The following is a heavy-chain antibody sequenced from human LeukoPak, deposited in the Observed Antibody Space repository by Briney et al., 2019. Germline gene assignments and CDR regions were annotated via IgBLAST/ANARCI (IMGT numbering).Heavy chain of an antibody. D-gene: IGHD3-22*01. V-gene: IGHV4-59*12. CDR2: IYYSGST. Sequence: SETLSLTCTVSGGSISSYYWSWIRQPPGKGLEWIGYIYYSGSTNYNPSLKSRVTISVDTSKNQFSLKLSSVTAADTAVYYCRLNYYDSSGWEVTPNSWYFDLWGRGTLVTVSS. J-gene: IGHJ2*01. CDR3: RLNYYDSSGWEVTPNSWYFDL. CDR1: GGSISSYY.